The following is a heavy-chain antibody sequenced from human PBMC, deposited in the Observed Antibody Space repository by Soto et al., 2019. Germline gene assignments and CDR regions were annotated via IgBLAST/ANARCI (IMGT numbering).Heavy chain of an antibody. Sequence: QVQLVESGGGVVQPGRSLRLSCAASGFTFSSYGMHWVRQAPGKGLEWVAVISYDGSNKYYADSVKGRFTISRDNSKNTLYLQMNSLRAEDTAVYYCAKDVGFRVVGFAFDIWGQGTMVTVSS. CDR3: AKDVGFRVVGFAFDI. V-gene: IGHV3-30*18. J-gene: IGHJ3*02. CDR1: GFTFSSYG. CDR2: ISYDGSNK. D-gene: IGHD3-10*01.